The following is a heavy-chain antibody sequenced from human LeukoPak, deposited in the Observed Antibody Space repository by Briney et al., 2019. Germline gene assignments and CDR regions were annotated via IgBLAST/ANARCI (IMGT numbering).Heavy chain of an antibody. J-gene: IGHJ3*02. Sequence: GRSLRLSCAASGFTVDDYAMHWVRQAPGKGLEWVSGISWNRGSIGYADSVKGRFTISRDNAKNSLYLQMNSLRAEDMALYYCAKGNQQWLAYDAFDIWGQGTMVTVSS. CDR1: GFTVDDYA. V-gene: IGHV3-9*03. CDR2: ISWNRGSI. D-gene: IGHD6-19*01. CDR3: AKGNQQWLAYDAFDI.